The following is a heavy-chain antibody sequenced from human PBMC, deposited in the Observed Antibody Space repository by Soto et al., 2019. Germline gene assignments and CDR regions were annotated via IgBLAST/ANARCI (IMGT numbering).Heavy chain of an antibody. CDR2: INDSGDKT. V-gene: IGHV3-23*01. D-gene: IGHD3-3*01. J-gene: IGHJ5*02. Sequence: LRLSCAASGFTFSRYTMSWVRQAPGKGLEWVSTINDSGDKTYYADSVKGRFTISKDKSKNTLFLQMNSLRAEDTAIYYCARDPHEFWTSYWFDPWGQGTPVTVSS. CDR1: GFTFSRYT. CDR3: ARDPHEFWTSYWFDP.